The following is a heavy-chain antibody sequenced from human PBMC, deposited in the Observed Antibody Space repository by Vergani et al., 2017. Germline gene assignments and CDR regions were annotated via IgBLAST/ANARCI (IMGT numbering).Heavy chain of an antibody. CDR2: IHTSGST. J-gene: IGHJ4*02. CDR1: GFTFDEYG. V-gene: IGHV4-4*07. Sequence: VQLVESGGGLVQPGRSLRLSCAASGFTFDEYGMHWVRQAPGKGLEWIGRIHTSGSTNYNPSLKSRVTMSEDTSKNQFSLNLTSVTAADTAVYFCARGSCLGGSCYKPLFDYWGQGILVTVSS. CDR3: ARGSCLGGSCYKPLFDY. D-gene: IGHD2-15*01.